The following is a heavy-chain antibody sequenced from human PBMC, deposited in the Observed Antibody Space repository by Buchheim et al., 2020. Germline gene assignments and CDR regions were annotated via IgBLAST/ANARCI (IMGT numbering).Heavy chain of an antibody. V-gene: IGHV5-10-1*03. J-gene: IGHJ5*02. CDR2: IDPSDSYT. Sequence: EVQLVQSGAEVKKPGESLRISCKGSGYSFTSYWISWVRQMPGKGLEWMGRIDPSDSYTNYSPSFQGHVTISADRSINTAYLQWSSLKATDTAIYFCARHGSRYCSGGSCWFDPWGQGTL. CDR3: ARHGSRYCSGGSCWFDP. CDR1: GYSFTSYW. D-gene: IGHD2-15*01.